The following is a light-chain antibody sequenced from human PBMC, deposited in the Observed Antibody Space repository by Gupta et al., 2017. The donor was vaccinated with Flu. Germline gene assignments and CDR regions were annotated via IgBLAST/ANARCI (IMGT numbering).Light chain of an antibody. CDR2: AKN. CDR1: RIRNSY. CDR3: NSRDNTDNRQAV. V-gene: IGLV3-19*01. Sequence: SSELTQHPAVSVVLGQTVRITCKRDRIRNSYASWYQHKPGQAHVLVIYAKNIRTAAIPVRFSFSSSGNTTSLTITVAQAEDEADYYYNSRDNTDNRQAVFGGGTKLTVL. J-gene: IGLJ2*01.